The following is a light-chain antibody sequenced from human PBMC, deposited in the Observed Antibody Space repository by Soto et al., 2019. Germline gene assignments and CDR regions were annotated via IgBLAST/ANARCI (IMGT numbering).Light chain of an antibody. J-gene: IGKJ5*01. CDR1: QSVSSSH. CDR3: QQYGSSPPGIT. Sequence: EIVLTQSPGTLSLSPVERATLSCRASQSVSSSHLAWYQHKPGQAPRLIIYAASSRATGSPDRFSGSGSGTDFTLTISRLEPEDFAVYYCQQYGSSPPGITFGQGTRLEIK. V-gene: IGKV3-20*01. CDR2: AAS.